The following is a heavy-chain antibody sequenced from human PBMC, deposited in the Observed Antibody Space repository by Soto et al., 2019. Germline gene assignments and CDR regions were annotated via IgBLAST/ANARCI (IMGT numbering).Heavy chain of an antibody. J-gene: IGHJ5*02. Sequence: GGSLRLSCAASGFTFSNYAMSWVRQAPGKGLEWVSAISGSGVNSFYADSVKGRFTISRDNSKNTLYLQMSSLRADDTAVYYCAKDAYSGSYYWFDPWGQGTLVTVSS. CDR2: ISGSGVNS. CDR1: GFTFSNYA. V-gene: IGHV3-23*01. CDR3: AKDAYSGSYYWFDP. D-gene: IGHD1-26*01.